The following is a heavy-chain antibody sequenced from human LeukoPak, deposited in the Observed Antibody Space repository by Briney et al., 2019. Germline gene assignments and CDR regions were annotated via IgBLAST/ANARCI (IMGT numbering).Heavy chain of an antibody. Sequence: SETLSLTCAVYGGSFSSYYWSWIRQPPGKGLEWIGEINHSGSTNYNPSLKSRVTISVDTSKNQFSLKLSSVTAADTAVYYCARAPMVRGRTAADYWGHGALVTVSS. CDR2: INHSGST. CDR3: ARAPMVRGRTAADY. J-gene: IGHJ4*01. V-gene: IGHV4-34*01. D-gene: IGHD3-10*01. CDR1: GGSFSSYY.